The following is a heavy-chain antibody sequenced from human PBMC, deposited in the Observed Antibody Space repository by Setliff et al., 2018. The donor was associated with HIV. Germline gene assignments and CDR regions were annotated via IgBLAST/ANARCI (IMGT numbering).Heavy chain of an antibody. CDR2: IHHSGTA. J-gene: IGHJ4*02. D-gene: IGHD6-19*01. CDR1: GGSITRTPYY. Sequence: SETLSLTCTVSGGSITRTPYYWGWIRQPPGKGLEWIGSIHHSGTAYDNPSPKSRVTISVDPSKNQILLRLSSVTAADTAVYYCARAKSDWYSVRPYYFDLWGQGTPVTVSS. CDR3: ARAKSDWYSVRPYYFDL. V-gene: IGHV4-39*01.